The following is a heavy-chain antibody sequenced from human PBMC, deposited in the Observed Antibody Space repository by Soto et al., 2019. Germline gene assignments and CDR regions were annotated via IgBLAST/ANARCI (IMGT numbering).Heavy chain of an antibody. V-gene: IGHV3-15*01. D-gene: IGHD2-15*01. J-gene: IGHJ5*01. CDR3: STDLAYCSWGSCYDS. Sequence: GGSLRLSCAASGFTFSNAWMSWVRQAPGKGLEWVGRIKSKTDGGTTDYAAPVKGRFTISRDDSKNTLYLQMNSLKTEDTAVYYCSTDLAYCSWGSCYDSWGQGTLVTVSS. CDR1: GFTFSNAW. CDR2: IKSKTDGGTT.